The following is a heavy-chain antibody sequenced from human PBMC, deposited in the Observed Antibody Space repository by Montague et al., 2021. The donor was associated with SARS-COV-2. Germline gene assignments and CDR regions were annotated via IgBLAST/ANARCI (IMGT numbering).Heavy chain of an antibody. D-gene: IGHD3-10*01. V-gene: IGHV4-59*11. CDR3: ASAVSVRRAINWFDP. Sequence: SETLSLTRTVSGGSMSDHYWSWIRQPPGKGLEWLSYIYYSGGINSNASLKSRVSMSVDTSKNQYSLKLTSVTAADTAVYYCASAVSVRRAINWFDPWGQGTLVTVSS. J-gene: IGHJ5*02. CDR2: IYYSGGI. CDR1: GGSMSDHY.